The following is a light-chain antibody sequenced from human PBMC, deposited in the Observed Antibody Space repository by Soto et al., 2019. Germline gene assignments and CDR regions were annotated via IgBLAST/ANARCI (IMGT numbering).Light chain of an antibody. CDR2: GNS. Sequence: QSVLTQPPSVSGAPGQRVTISCTGSSSNIGAGYDVHWYQQLPGTAPKLLIYGNSNRPSGVPDRFSGSKSGTSASLAITGLQAADEADYYCQSYDSSLSALFGGGTKLPV. J-gene: IGLJ3*02. CDR3: QSYDSSLSAL. CDR1: SSNIGAGYD. V-gene: IGLV1-40*01.